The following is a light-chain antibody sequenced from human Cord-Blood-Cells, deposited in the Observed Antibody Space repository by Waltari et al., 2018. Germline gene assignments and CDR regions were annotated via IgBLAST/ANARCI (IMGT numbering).Light chain of an antibody. CDR3: SSYTSSSTLV. CDR2: DVS. V-gene: IGLV2-14*01. J-gene: IGLJ1*01. Sequence: QSALTQPASVSGSPGQSITLSRTGTSSDVGGYTYVSWYQQHPGKAPKLMIYDVSNRPSGVSNRFSGSKSGNTASLTISGLQAEDEADYYCSSYTSSSTLVFGTGTKVTVL. CDR1: SSDVGGYTY.